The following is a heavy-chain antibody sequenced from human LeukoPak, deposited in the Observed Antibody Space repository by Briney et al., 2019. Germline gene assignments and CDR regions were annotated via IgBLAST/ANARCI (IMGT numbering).Heavy chain of an antibody. CDR2: ISSGSSSI. CDR3: ARDRTPQWLGYFDY. V-gene: IGHV3-48*01. CDR1: GFTFSSYT. D-gene: IGHD6-19*01. J-gene: IGHJ4*02. Sequence: GGSLRLSCAASGFTFSSYTMNWVRQAPGKGLEWVSYISSGSSSIYYADSVKGRFTISRDDAKDSLYLQMDSLRVEDTAVYYCARDRTPQWLGYFDYWGQGTMVTVSS.